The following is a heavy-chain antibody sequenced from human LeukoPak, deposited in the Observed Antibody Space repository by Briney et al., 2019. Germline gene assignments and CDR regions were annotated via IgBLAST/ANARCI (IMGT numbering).Heavy chain of an antibody. D-gene: IGHD6-19*01. CDR2: ISSSSSYI. J-gene: IGHJ4*02. V-gene: IGHV3-21*01. CDR1: GFTFKNAW. CDR3: ARAPGSSGWYWLDY. Sequence: GGSLRLSCEASGFTFKNAWMIWVRQAPGKGPEWVSSISSSSSYIYYADSVKGRFTISRDNAKNSLYLQMNSLRAEDTAVYYCARAPGSSGWYWLDYWGQGTLVSVSS.